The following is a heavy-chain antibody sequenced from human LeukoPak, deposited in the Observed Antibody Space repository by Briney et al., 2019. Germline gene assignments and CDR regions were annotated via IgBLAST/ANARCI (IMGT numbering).Heavy chain of an antibody. CDR1: GFTFSGSV. J-gene: IGHJ4*02. CDR2: ITSKPNSYAT. V-gene: IGHV3-73*01. D-gene: IGHD6-19*01. CDR3: TGGSGWYSPDY. Sequence: PGGSLKLSCAASGFTFSGSVMHWVRQASGKGLEWVGRITSKPNSYATVYAASVKGRFTISSDDSKNTAYLQMNSLKTEDTAVYYCTGGSGWYSPDYWGQGTLVTVPS.